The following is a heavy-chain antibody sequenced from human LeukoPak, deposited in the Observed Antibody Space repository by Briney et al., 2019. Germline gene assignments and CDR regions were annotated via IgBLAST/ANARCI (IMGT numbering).Heavy chain of an antibody. CDR3: AKREEYYYDSIGPLRY. D-gene: IGHD3-22*01. V-gene: IGHV3-23*01. Sequence: GGSLRLSCAASGFTFSSYAMSWVRQAPGKGLEWVSAISGSGGSTYYADSVKGRFTISRDNSKNTLYLQMNSLRAEDTAVYYCAKREEYYYDSIGPLRYWVQGTLVTVSS. CDR2: ISGSGGST. J-gene: IGHJ4*02. CDR1: GFTFSSYA.